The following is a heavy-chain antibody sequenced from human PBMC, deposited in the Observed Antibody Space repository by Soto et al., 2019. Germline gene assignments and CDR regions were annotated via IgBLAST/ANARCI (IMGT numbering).Heavy chain of an antibody. D-gene: IGHD3-16*02. CDR1: GYTFTSYG. CDR3: ARDRAYYDYIWGSYRYFSFDY. CDR2: ISAYNGNT. Sequence: ASVKVSCKASGYTFTSYGISWVRQAPGQGLEWMGWISAYNGNTNYAQKLQGRVTMTTDTSTSTAYMELRSLRSDDTAVYYCARDRAYYDYIWGSYRYFSFDYWGQGTLVTVSS. V-gene: IGHV1-18*01. J-gene: IGHJ4*02.